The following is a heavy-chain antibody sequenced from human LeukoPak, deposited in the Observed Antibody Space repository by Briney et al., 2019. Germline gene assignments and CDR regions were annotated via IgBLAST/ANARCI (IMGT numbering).Heavy chain of an antibody. CDR1: GFTLGRYW. CDR3: ARDHHDFWSGYPNY. V-gene: IGHV3-74*01. CDR2: SNSDGKIT. D-gene: IGHD3-3*01. J-gene: IGHJ4*02. Sequence: GGYLRLSCAASGFTLGRYWMHWFRQAPGTGLVCVARSNSDGKITDYADSVRGRFTTSRDNTKNTVYLQMSSLRAEDTGVYYCARDHHDFWSGYPNYWGQGTLVIVSS.